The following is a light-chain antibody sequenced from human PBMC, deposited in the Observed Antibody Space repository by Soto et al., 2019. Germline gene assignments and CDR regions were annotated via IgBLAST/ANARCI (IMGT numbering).Light chain of an antibody. CDR2: DAC. CDR1: QSVSSY. CDR3: QQRSNWPRT. Sequence: DMVMTQSPDTLSLSPGERATLSCRASQSVSSYLAWYQQKPGQAPRLLIYDACNRATGIPARFSGSGSGTDFTLTISSLEPEDFAVYYCQQRSNWPRTFGQGTKVDIK. V-gene: IGKV3-11*01. J-gene: IGKJ1*01.